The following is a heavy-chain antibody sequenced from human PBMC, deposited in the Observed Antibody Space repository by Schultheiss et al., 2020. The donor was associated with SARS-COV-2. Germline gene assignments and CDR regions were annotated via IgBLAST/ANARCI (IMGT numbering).Heavy chain of an antibody. Sequence: SETLSLTCAVYGGSFSGYYWSWIRQPPGKGLEWIGEINHSGSTNYNPSLKSRVTISVDTSKNQFSLKLSSVTAADTAVYYCARSPWGCGGDCYYQHWGQGTLVTVSS. D-gene: IGHD2-21*02. CDR3: ARSPWGCGGDCYYQH. CDR1: GGSFSGYY. J-gene: IGHJ1*01. CDR2: INHSGST. V-gene: IGHV4-34*01.